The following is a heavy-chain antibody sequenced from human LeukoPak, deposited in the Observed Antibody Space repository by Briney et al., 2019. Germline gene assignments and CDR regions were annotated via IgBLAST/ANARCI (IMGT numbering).Heavy chain of an antibody. CDR1: GYTLTELS. CDR3: ATGRPSELNSPDNFDY. J-gene: IGHJ4*02. CDR2: FDPEDGET. V-gene: IGHV1-24*01. D-gene: IGHD4-23*01. Sequence: ASVKVSCKVSGYTLTELSMHWVRQAPGKGLEWMGGFDPEDGETIYAQKFQGRVTMTGDTSTDTAYMELSSLRSEDTAVYYCATGRPSELNSPDNFDYWGQGTLVTVSS.